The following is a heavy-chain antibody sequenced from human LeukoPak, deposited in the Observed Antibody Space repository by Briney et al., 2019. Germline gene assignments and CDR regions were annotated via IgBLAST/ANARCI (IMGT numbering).Heavy chain of an antibody. Sequence: GASVKVSCKASGYTFTGYYMHWVRQAPGQGLEWMGWINPNSGGTNYALKFQGRVTMTRDTSISTAYMELSRLRSDDTAVYYCARSRWFGELLHTFDYWGQGTLVAVSS. CDR2: INPNSGGT. CDR1: GYTFTGYY. J-gene: IGHJ4*02. CDR3: ARSRWFGELLHTFDY. D-gene: IGHD3-10*01. V-gene: IGHV1-2*02.